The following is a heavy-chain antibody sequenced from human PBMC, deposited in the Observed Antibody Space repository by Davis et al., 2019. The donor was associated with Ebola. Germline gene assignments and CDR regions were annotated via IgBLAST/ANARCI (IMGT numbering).Heavy chain of an antibody. CDR1: GFIFSTDA. J-gene: IGHJ3*01. Sequence: PGGSLRLSCAASGFIFSTDAMHWVRQAPCKGLEWVAFISYDGGNKIYSDSVKGRFTISRDNSKNTLFLQMDSLNSEDTAVYFCARKPFTYDAFDVWGQETLVVVSS. CDR3: ARKPFTYDAFDV. V-gene: IGHV3-30*04. CDR2: ISYDGGNK. D-gene: IGHD3-16*01.